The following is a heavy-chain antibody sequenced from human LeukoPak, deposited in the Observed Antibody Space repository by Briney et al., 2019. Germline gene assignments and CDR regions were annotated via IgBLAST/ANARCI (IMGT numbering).Heavy chain of an antibody. CDR3: VRESRGYGSGRD. Sequence: SETLSLTCAVSGGSISSSNWWSWVRQPPGKGLEWIGEIYHSGSTNYNPSLKSRVTISVDKSKNQFSLKLTSMTAADTAIYYCVRESRGYGSGRDWGQGTLVTVSS. J-gene: IGHJ4*02. CDR2: IYHSGST. CDR1: GGSISSSNW. V-gene: IGHV4-4*02. D-gene: IGHD3-10*01.